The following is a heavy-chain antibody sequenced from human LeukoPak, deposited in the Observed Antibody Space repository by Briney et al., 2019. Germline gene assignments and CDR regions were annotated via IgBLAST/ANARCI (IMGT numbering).Heavy chain of an antibody. V-gene: IGHV4-34*01. CDR3: AGLQVMTTVTTSYFDY. CDR2: INHSGST. D-gene: IGHD4-17*01. J-gene: IGHJ4*02. CDR1: GGSFSGYY. Sequence: SETLSLNCAVYGGSFSGYYWSWIRQPPGKGLEWIGEINHSGSTNYNPSLKSRVTISVDTSKNQFSLKLSSVTAADTAVYYCAGLQVMTTVTTSYFDYLRQGTLVTVSS.